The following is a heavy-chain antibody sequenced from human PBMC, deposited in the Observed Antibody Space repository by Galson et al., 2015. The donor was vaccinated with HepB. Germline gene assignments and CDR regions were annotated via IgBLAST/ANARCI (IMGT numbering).Heavy chain of an antibody. CDR1: GFTVSSNY. CDR3: ARFRGLRYSYFDY. Sequence: SLRLSCAASGFTVSSNYMSWVRQAPGKGLEWVSVIYSGGSTYYADSVKGRFTISRDNSKNTLYLQMNSLRAEDTAVYYCARFRGLRYSYFDYWGQGTLVTVSS. D-gene: IGHD4-17*01. CDR2: IYSGGST. J-gene: IGHJ4*02. V-gene: IGHV3-66*02.